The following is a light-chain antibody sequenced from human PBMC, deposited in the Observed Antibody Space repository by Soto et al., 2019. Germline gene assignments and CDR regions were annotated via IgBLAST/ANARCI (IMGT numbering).Light chain of an antibody. CDR3: QQYNNSPEYT. Sequence: EIVLTQSPGTLSLSPGERATLSCKASQSVTSRYLAWYQQKPGQAPRLLIYGASSRATGILDRFSGSGSGTDFTLTISRLEPEDFAVYFCQQYNNSPEYTFGQGTKLEIK. V-gene: IGKV3-20*01. CDR1: QSVTSRY. CDR2: GAS. J-gene: IGKJ2*01.